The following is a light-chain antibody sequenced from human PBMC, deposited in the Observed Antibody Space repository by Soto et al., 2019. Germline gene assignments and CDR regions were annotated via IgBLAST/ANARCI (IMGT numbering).Light chain of an antibody. V-gene: IGLV2-14*03. J-gene: IGLJ2*01. CDR3: GSYTSSDTMI. CDR1: SSDIGRYNY. Sequence: QSALTQPASVSGSPGQSITISCTGTSSDIGRYNYVSWYQRSPGKAPKLIIYDVSDRPSGVSNRFSGSKSGTTASLTISGLQAEDEADYYCGSYTSSDTMIFGGGTKLTVL. CDR2: DVS.